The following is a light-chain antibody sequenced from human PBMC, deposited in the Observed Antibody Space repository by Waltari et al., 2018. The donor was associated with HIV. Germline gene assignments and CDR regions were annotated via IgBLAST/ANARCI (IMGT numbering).Light chain of an antibody. J-gene: IGLJ3*02. V-gene: IGLV1-47*01. CDR2: RDD. CDR3: AVWDDSLRGGV. Sequence: QSVVTQPPSASGTPGQRVVISCSGSNSNIGSHSVNWYQQVPGAATKILIYRDDQRFSGVPDRFPGSKSATSAALAISELRSEDEADYYCAVWDDSLRGGVFGGGTKLTVL. CDR1: NSNIGSHS.